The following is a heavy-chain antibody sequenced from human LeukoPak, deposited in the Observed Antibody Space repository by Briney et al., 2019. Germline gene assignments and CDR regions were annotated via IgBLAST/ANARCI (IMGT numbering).Heavy chain of an antibody. J-gene: IGHJ4*02. Sequence: GGSLRLSCAASGFTFSSYGMHWVRQAPGKGLEWVAVISYDGSNKYYADSVKGRFTISRDNSKNTLYLQMNSLRAEDTAVYYCAKDEPYYGDYGQVFDYWGQGTLVTVSS. V-gene: IGHV3-30*18. D-gene: IGHD4-17*01. CDR1: GFTFSSYG. CDR3: AKDEPYYGDYGQVFDY. CDR2: ISYDGSNK.